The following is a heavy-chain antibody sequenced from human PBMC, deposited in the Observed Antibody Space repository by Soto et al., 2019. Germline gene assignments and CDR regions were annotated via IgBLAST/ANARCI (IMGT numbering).Heavy chain of an antibody. V-gene: IGHV4-34*01. D-gene: IGHD2-2*02. CDR3: ARGHLSVVVPAALQTSLFDY. CDR1: GGSFSGYY. CDR2: INHSGST. Sequence: QVQLQQWGAGLLKPSETLSLTCAVYGGSFSGYYWSWIRQPPGKGLEWIGEINHSGSTNYNPSLKRRVTISVDTSKSQFSLKLSSVTAADTAVYYCARGHLSVVVPAALQTSLFDYWGQGTLVTVSS. J-gene: IGHJ4*02.